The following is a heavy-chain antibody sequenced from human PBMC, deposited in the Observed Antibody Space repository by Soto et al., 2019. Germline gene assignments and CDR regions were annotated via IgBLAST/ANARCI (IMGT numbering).Heavy chain of an antibody. V-gene: IGHV1-8*01. CDR3: SRAVNAGAFDN. Sequence: QVQLVQSGAEVKKPGASVKVSCKASGYAFTRYDINWVRQATGQGLEWMGWMNANSGNTGYAQKFQGRVTMTRDRSISNGLLEVGRLRFEGTAVYYCSRAVNAGAFDNWGQGTKVPVPS. J-gene: IGHJ3*02. CDR2: MNANSGNT. D-gene: IGHD3-10*01. CDR1: GYAFTRYD.